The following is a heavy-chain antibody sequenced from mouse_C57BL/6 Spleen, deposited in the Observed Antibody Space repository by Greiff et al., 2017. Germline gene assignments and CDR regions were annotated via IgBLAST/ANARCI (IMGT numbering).Heavy chain of an antibody. CDR1: GFSLTSYG. Sequence: VMLVEPGPGLVAPSQSLSITCTVSGFSLTSYGVDWVRQSPGKGLEWLGVIWGAGSTNYNSALKSRLSISKDNSKSQVFLKMNSLQTDDTAMYYCASGLGRFAYWGQGTLVTVSA. CDR3: ASGLGRFAY. J-gene: IGHJ3*01. V-gene: IGHV2-6*01. D-gene: IGHD3-1*01. CDR2: IWGAGST.